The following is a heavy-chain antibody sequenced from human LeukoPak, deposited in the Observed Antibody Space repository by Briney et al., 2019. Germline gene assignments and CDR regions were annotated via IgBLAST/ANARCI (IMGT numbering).Heavy chain of an antibody. CDR2: IYTSGST. V-gene: IGHV4-61*02. J-gene: IGHJ4*02. CDR1: GGSISSGSYY. CDR3: AGGIFGVVTHGLFDY. Sequence: TLSLTCTVSGGSISSGSYYWSWIRPPAGTGLEWIGRIYTSGSTNYNPSLKSRVTISVDTSKNQFSLKLSSVTAADTAVYYCAGGIFGVVTHGLFDYWGQGTLVTVSS. D-gene: IGHD3-3*01.